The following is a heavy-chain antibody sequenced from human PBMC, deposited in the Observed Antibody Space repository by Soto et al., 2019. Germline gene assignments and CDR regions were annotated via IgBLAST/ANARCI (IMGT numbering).Heavy chain of an antibody. CDR1: GYTFTSYD. CDR2: MNPNSGNT. V-gene: IGHV1-8*01. J-gene: IGHJ4*02. D-gene: IGHD6-19*01. CDR3: ARVARGYSSGWYYFDY. Sequence: ASVKVCCKXSGYTFTSYDINWVRQATGQGLEWMGWMNPNSGNTGYAQKFQGRVTMTRNTSISTAYMELSSLRSEDTAVYYCARVARGYSSGWYYFDYWGQGTLVTVSS.